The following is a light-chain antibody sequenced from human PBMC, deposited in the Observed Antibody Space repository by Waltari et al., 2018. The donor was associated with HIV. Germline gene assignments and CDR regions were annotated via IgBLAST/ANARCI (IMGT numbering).Light chain of an antibody. V-gene: IGLV1-44*01. CDR1: RSNIGSND. CDR3: AVWDDNVNGL. J-gene: IGLJ2*01. Sequence: QSVLIQPPSVSGTPGQRVTISCSGRRSNIGSNDVTWYQQLPGTAPKLLIYSNNQRPSGVPERFSGSKSGTSASLAISGLQSEDEGDYYCAVWDDNVNGLFGGGTKVTV. CDR2: SNN.